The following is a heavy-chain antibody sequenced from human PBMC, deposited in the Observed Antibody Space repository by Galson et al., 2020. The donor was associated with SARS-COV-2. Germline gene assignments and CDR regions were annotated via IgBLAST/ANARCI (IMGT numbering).Heavy chain of an antibody. Sequence: TGGSLRLSCAASGLTFSSYGMHWVRQAPGKGLEWVAVISYDGSNKYYADSVKGRFTISRDNSKNTLYLQMNSLRAEDTAVYYCAKLYYYDGYWGQGTLVTVSS. V-gene: IGHV3-30*18. J-gene: IGHJ4*02. CDR2: ISYDGSNK. D-gene: IGHD3-22*01. CDR3: AKLYYYDGY. CDR1: GLTFSSYG.